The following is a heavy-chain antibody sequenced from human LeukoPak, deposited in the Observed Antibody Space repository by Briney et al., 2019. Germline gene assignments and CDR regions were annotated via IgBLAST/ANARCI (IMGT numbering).Heavy chain of an antibody. J-gene: IGHJ4*02. V-gene: IGHV4-34*01. CDR2: INHSGST. CDR3: ARGHFVAARPKLPYNY. CDR1: GGSFSGYY. Sequence: SETLSLTCAVYGGSFSGYYWSGIRQPPRKGLEWIGEINHSGSTNYNPSLKSRVTISVDTSKNQFSLKLSSVTAADTAVYYCARGHFVAARPKLPYNYWGQGTLVTAAS. D-gene: IGHD6-6*01.